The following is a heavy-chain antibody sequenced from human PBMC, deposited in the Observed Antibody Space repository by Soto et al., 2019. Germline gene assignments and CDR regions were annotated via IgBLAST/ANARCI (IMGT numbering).Heavy chain of an antibody. CDR1: GDSISGSNTRYY. D-gene: IGHD3-22*01. Sequence: SETLSLTCTVSGDSISGSNTRYYWGWIRQTPAKGLEWIGSVYHGGNTYYNPSLESRVTISVDTSKNQLSLRLTSVTAADTALFYCVRLGYYYDRSGPYYFDSWGQGTPVTVS. CDR2: VYHGGNT. CDR3: VRLGYYYDRSGPYYFDS. V-gene: IGHV4-39*01. J-gene: IGHJ4*02.